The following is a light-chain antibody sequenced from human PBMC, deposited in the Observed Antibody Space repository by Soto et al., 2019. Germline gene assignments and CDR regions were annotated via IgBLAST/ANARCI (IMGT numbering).Light chain of an antibody. CDR1: QGISSY. CDR2: AAS. Sequence: DIQLTQSPSFLSASAGDRVTITCRASQGISSYLAWYQQKPGKAPKLLIYAASTLQSGVPSRFSGSGSGTEFTLTISSLQPEDFATYYCQQLNSYPNFGQGTKLEIK. CDR3: QQLNSYPN. V-gene: IGKV1-9*01. J-gene: IGKJ2*01.